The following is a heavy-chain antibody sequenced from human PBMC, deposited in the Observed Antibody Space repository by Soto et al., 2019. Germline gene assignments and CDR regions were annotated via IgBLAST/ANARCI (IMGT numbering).Heavy chain of an antibody. CDR1: GGSTRNYF. V-gene: IGHV4-59*01. J-gene: IGHJ5*02. Sequence: QVQLQESGPGLVKPSETLSLTCTVSGGSTRNYFWSWIRQPPGKGLEWIGCIYYSGTTNYNSSLKRRVTISLDTSKNQFSLRLRSVTAADTAMYYCARYVNPYDTAVWFDPWGQGTLVTVSS. CDR3: ARYVNPYDTAVWFDP. CDR2: IYYSGTT. D-gene: IGHD3-9*01.